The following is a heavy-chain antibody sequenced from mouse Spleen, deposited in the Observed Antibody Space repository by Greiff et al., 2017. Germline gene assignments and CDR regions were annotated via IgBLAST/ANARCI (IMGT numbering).Heavy chain of an antibody. Sequence: EVQLQQSGAELVKPRASVKLSCTASGFNIKDTYMHWVKQRPEQGLEWIGRIDPANGNTKYDPKFQGKATITADTSSNTAYLQLSSLTSEDTAVYYCARGTGTMEDYWGQGTTLTVSS. CDR1: GFNIKDTY. CDR3: ARGTGTMEDY. V-gene: IGHV14-3*02. D-gene: IGHD4-1*01. J-gene: IGHJ2*01. CDR2: IDPANGNT.